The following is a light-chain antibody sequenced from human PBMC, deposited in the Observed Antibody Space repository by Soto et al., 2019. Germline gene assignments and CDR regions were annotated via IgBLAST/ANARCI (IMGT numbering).Light chain of an antibody. V-gene: IGKV1-17*01. CDR2: AAS. CDR3: HQYNRYLWT. J-gene: IGKJ1*01. CDR1: QGIRND. Sequence: IQMTQSPSSLSASVGDRVTITCRASQGIRNDLGWYQQKPGKAPKLLIYAASSLESGVPSRFSGSGSGTEFTLTISSLQPDDCATYYCHQYNRYLWTFGQGTKVDIK.